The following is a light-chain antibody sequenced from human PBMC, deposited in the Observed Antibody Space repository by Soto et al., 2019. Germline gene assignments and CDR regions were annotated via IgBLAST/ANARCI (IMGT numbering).Light chain of an antibody. J-gene: IGLJ1*01. CDR1: TSDVGDYNL. CDR2: DVS. V-gene: IGLV2-14*01. CDR3: SSYTGSNTLYV. Sequence: QSALTQPASVSGSPGQSIAISCTGTTSDVGDYNLVSWYQQHPGKAPKLMIYDVSNRPSGISDRFSASKSGNTASLTISGPQAEEEAVYYCSSYTGSNTLYVFGTGTQLT.